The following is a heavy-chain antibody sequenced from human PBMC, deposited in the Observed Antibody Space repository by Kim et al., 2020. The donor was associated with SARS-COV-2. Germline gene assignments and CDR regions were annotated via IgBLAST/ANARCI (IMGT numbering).Heavy chain of an antibody. CDR3: VREGNWQIDK. CDR2: ISGYDGNT. CDR1: GYIFGHYA. V-gene: IGHV1-18*01. J-gene: IGHJ4*02. D-gene: IGHD1-1*01. Sequence: ASVKVSCKTSGYIFGHYALHWVRQAPGQGLEWMGWISGYDGNTNYAQSILGRVTITSDRSTATSYMEVTSLKSHDTAVYYCVREGNWQIDKWGQGTLVTV.